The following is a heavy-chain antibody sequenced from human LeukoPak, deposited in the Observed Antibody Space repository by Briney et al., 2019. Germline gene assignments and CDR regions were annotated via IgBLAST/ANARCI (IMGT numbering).Heavy chain of an antibody. CDR1: GFTFSDPY. Sequence: PGGSLRLSCAASGFTFSDPYMSWIRQAPGKGLEWISYISSRSSYINYADSVKGRFTISRDNAKNSLYLQMNSLRVEDTAVYYCARDGGLGNNWFDPWGQGALVTVSS. J-gene: IGHJ5*01. CDR3: ARDGGLGNNWFDP. CDR2: ISSRSSYI. D-gene: IGHD3-16*01. V-gene: IGHV3-11*06.